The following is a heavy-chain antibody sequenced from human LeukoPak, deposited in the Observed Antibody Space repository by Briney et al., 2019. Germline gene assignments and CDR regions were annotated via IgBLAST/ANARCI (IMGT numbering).Heavy chain of an antibody. CDR1: GFTFSSYS. D-gene: IGHD1-26*01. V-gene: IGHV3-21*01. CDR2: ISSSSSYI. CDR3: ARDLSVGSYYDDYFDY. Sequence: GGSLRLSCAASGFTFSSYSMNWVRQAPGKGLEWVSSISSSSSYIYYADSVKGRFTISRDNAKNSLYLQMNSLRAEDTAVYYCARDLSVGSYYDDYFDYWGQGTLVTV. J-gene: IGHJ4*02.